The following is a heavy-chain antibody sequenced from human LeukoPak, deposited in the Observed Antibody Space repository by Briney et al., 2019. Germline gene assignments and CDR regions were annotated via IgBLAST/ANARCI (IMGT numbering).Heavy chain of an antibody. CDR1: GFTFRSYA. CDR2: ISLGGDAT. CDR3: AKRRSCDVVRCRDFDY. D-gene: IGHD2-2*01. J-gene: IGHJ4*02. Sequence: PGGSLRLSXAASGFTFRSYAMNWVSQAPGKGLEWVSAISLGGDATYYADSVKGRFTISRDNSKNTLYLEMNSLRAGDTAIYYCAKRRSCDVVRCRDFDYWGQGTLVTVSS. V-gene: IGHV3-23*01.